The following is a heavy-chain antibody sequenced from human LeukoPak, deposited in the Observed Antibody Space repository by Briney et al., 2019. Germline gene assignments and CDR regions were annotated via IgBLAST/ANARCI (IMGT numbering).Heavy chain of an antibody. CDR1: GFTVSSNY. CDR3: ARDSAAGTFYYYGMDV. Sequence: GGSLRLSCAASGFTVSSNYMSWVRQAPGKGLEWVSVIYSGGSTYYADSVKGRFTISRDNSKNTLYLQMNSLRAEDTAVYYCARDSAAGTFYYYGMDVWGQGTTVTVSS. V-gene: IGHV3-66*01. CDR2: IYSGGST. D-gene: IGHD6-13*01. J-gene: IGHJ6*02.